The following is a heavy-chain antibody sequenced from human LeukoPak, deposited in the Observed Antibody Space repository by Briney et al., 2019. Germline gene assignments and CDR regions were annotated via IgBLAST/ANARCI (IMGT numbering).Heavy chain of an antibody. CDR1: GFTFSSYA. V-gene: IGHV3-23*01. CDR3: AKELGYCSSTSCYGSPSYFDY. D-gene: IGHD2-2*01. CDR2: ISGSGGST. J-gene: IGHJ4*02. Sequence: PGGSLRLSCAASGFTFSSYAMSWVRQAPGKGLEWVSAISGSGGSTYYADSVKGRFTISRDNSKNTLYLQMNSLRAEDTAVYYCAKELGYCSSTSCYGSPSYFDYWGQGTLVTVSS.